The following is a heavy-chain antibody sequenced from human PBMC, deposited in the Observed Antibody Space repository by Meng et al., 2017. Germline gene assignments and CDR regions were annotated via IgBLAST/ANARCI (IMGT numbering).Heavy chain of an antibody. D-gene: IGHD6-19*01. V-gene: IGHV4-61*01. Sequence: SETLSLTCTVSGGSVSSGSYYWSWIRQPPEKGLEWIGYIYYSGSTNYNHSLKSRVTISVDTSKNQFSLKLSSVTAADTAVYYCAREYPTGPYPIQRAIAVAGTWDYWGQGTLVTVSS. J-gene: IGHJ4*02. CDR2: IYYSGST. CDR1: GGSVSSGSYY. CDR3: AREYPTGPYPIQRAIAVAGTWDY.